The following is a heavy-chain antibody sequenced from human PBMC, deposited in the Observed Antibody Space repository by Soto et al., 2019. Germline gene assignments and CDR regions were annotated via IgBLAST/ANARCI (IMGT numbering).Heavy chain of an antibody. CDR1: GGSISSGGYS. CDR2: IYHSGST. V-gene: IGHV4-30-2*01. J-gene: IGHJ5*02. CDR3: ARGKPYCSSTSCYSARGGYWFDP. Sequence: QLQLQESGSGLVKPSQTLSLTCAVSGGSISSGGYSWSWIRQPPGKGLEWIGYIYHSGSTYYNPSLKSRVTISVDRSKNQYSLKLSSVTAADTAVYYCARGKPYCSSTSCYSARGGYWFDPWGQGTLVTVSS. D-gene: IGHD2-2*02.